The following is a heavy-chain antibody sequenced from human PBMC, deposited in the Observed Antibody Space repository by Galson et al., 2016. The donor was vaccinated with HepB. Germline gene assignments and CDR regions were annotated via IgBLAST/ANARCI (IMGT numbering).Heavy chain of an antibody. CDR2: INPNSGGT. CDR3: ATSDWAYPP. D-gene: IGHD3/OR15-3a*01. CDR1: GYAFIGYY. V-gene: IGHV1-2*02. J-gene: IGHJ5*02. Sequence: SVKVSCKASGYAFIGYYMHWVRQAPGQGLEWMGWINPNSGGTDYAQKFQGRVTMTRDTSISTAYMELSSLKSDDTAVYYCATSDWAYPPWGQGTPVTVSS.